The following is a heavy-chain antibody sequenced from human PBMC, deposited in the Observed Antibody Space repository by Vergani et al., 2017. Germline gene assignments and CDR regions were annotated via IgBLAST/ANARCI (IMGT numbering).Heavy chain of an antibody. CDR1: GFTFTSSA. CDR2: IVVGSGNT. Sequence: QMQLVQSGPEVKKPGTSVKVSCKASGFTFTSSAMHWVRQARGQRREWIGWIVVGSGNTNYAQKFQERVTITRDMSTSTAYMELSGVRSEDTSVYYCSADRGSYPGMDVWGQGTTVTVSS. CDR3: SADRGSYPGMDV. D-gene: IGHD1-26*01. V-gene: IGHV1-58*02. J-gene: IGHJ6*02.